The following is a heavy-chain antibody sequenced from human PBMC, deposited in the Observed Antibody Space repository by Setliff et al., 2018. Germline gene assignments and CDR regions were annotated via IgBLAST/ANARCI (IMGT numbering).Heavy chain of an antibody. CDR1: GASITSGRNY. V-gene: IGHV4-61*09. CDR3: ARVSGFLYMDV. Sequence: PSETLSLTCTVSGASITSGRNYWGWIRQPPGKGLEWIGQIYTGWSTNYNPSLKGRATLSIDASKRQFSLKLTSVTAADTAVYYCARVSGFLYMDVGGKGTTVTVSS. CDR2: IYTGWST. J-gene: IGHJ6*03. D-gene: IGHD3-3*01.